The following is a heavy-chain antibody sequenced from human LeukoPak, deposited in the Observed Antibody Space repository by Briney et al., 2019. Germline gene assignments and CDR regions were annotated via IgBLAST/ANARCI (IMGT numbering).Heavy chain of an antibody. Sequence: GGSQRLSCAASGFTLSSNYMSWVRQAPGKGLEWVSVIYSGGLTYYADSVEGRFTISRDNPKNTLYLQMNSLRAEDTAVYYCARESNSGYYLSYWGQGTLVTVSS. D-gene: IGHD3-22*01. CDR2: IYSGGLT. CDR3: ARESNSGYYLSY. CDR1: GFTLSSNY. J-gene: IGHJ4*02. V-gene: IGHV3-66*01.